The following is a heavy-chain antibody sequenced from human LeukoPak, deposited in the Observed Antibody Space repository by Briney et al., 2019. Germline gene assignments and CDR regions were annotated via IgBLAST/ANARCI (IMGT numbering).Heavy chain of an antibody. CDR3: TRGSGRYVMVDW. D-gene: IGHD6-19*01. V-gene: IGHV3-49*03. J-gene: IGHJ4*02. Sequence: GGSLRLSCTASGFTFADFTVSWFRQSPGQGLEWVGFIRSNVYGGTTEHAASVEARFTISRDDSDSIAYLQMNSLKTEDTAVYYCTRGSGRYVMVDWWGQGTLVTVSS. CDR1: GFTFADFT. CDR2: IRSNVYGGTT.